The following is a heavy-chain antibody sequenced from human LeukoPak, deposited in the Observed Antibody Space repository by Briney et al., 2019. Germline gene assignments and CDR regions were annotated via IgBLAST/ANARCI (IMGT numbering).Heavy chain of an antibody. Sequence: SSETLSLTCTVSGGSISSYYWSWIRQPPGKGLEWIGYIYYSGSTNYNPSLKSRVTISVDTSKNQFSLKLSSVTAADTAVYYCARQRPLTPYSSSWYGLDYWGQGTLVTVSS. CDR1: GGSISSYY. J-gene: IGHJ4*02. V-gene: IGHV4-59*08. D-gene: IGHD6-13*01. CDR2: IYYSGST. CDR3: ARQRPLTPYSSSWYGLDY.